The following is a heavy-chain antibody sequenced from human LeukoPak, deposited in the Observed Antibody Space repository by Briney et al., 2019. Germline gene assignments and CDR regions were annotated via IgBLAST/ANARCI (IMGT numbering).Heavy chain of an antibody. Sequence: PGRSLRLSCAASGLTFSNYGLHWVRQASGKGLEWVGRIRSKGNSYATEYAESVKGRFSISRDDSKNTAYLQMNSLKTEDTAVYYCTTRPPNYYDGSGYHFEYWGQGTLVTVSS. CDR2: IRSKGNSYAT. CDR1: GLTFSNYG. V-gene: IGHV3-73*01. CDR3: TTRPPNYYDGSGYHFEY. D-gene: IGHD3-22*01. J-gene: IGHJ4*02.